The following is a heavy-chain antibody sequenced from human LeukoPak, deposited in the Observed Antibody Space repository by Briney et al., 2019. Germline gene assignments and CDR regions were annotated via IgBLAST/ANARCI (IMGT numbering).Heavy chain of an antibody. CDR1: GFTFSRNA. V-gene: IGHV3-23*01. Sequence: GGSLRLSCAVSGFTFSRNAMSWVRQAPGKGLEWVSSLSGSGGDTYYADSVKGRFTISRDNSKNTVYLQMNGLRAEDTAVYYCAKDPYGTRYFDYWGQGTLVTVSS. CDR3: AKDPYGTRYFDY. CDR2: LSGSGGDT. J-gene: IGHJ4*02. D-gene: IGHD2-2*01.